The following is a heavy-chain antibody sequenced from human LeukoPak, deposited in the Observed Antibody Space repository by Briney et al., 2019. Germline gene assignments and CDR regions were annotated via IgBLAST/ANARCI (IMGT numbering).Heavy chain of an antibody. CDR2: ISGSGGST. CDR1: GFTFSSYG. J-gene: IGHJ5*01. V-gene: IGHV3-23*01. CDR3: AKNGYNSGWYDS. D-gene: IGHD6-25*01. Sequence: GGSLRLSCAASGFTFSSYGMSWVRQAPGKGLEWVSAISGSGGSTYYADSVKGRFTISRDNSKNTLYLQMNSLRAEDTALYYCAKNGYNSGWYDSWGQGILVTVSS.